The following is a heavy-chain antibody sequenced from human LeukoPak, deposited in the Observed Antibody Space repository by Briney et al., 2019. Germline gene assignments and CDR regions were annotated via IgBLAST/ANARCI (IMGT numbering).Heavy chain of an antibody. D-gene: IGHD3-9*01. CDR1: GFTCSSYG. J-gene: IGHJ4*02. V-gene: IGHV3-33*01. CDR3: ASCTYYDILTGYPWPIDY. CDR2: IWDDGSNK. Sequence: PGRSLRLSCAASGFTCSSYGMHWVRQAPGKGLEWVAVIWDDGSNKYYADSVKGRFTISRDNSKNTLYLQMNSLRAEDTAVYYCASCTYYDILTGYPWPIDYWGQGTLVTVSS.